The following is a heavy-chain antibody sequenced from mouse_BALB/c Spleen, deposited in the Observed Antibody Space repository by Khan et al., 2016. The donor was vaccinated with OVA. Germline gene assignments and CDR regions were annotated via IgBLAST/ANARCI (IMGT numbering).Heavy chain of an antibody. J-gene: IGHJ3*01. V-gene: IGHV1S137*01. Sequence: QVQLQQSGAELVRPGVSVKISCKGSGYTFTDFTMHWVKQSHAMNLEWIGVISTYYGDVTYNQKFKGKATMTVDKSSSTAYMELARLTSEDSAISYCSRGGGNRFAYWGQGTLVTVSA. CDR1: GYTFTDFT. CDR2: ISTYYGDV. CDR3: SRGGGNRFAY.